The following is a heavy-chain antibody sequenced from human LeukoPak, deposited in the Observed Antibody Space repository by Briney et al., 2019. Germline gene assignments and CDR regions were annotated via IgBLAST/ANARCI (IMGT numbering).Heavy chain of an antibody. CDR2: IYHSGST. V-gene: IGHV4-38-2*02. Sequence: SETLSLTCTVSGYSISSGYYWGWIRQPPGKGLEWIGSIYHSGSTYYNPSLKSRVTISVDTSKNQFSLKLSSVTAADTAVYYCARVTTVTSFDYWGQGTLVTVSS. J-gene: IGHJ4*02. D-gene: IGHD4-17*01. CDR1: GYSISSGYY. CDR3: ARVTTVTSFDY.